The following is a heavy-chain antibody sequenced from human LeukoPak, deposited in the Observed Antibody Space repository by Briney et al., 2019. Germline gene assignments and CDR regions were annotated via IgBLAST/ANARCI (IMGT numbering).Heavy chain of an antibody. V-gene: IGHV1-18*01. D-gene: IGHD1-26*01. CDR2: ISAYNGNT. Sequence: GASVKVSCKASGYTFTSYGISWVRQAPGQGLEWMGWISAYNGNTNYAQKLQGRVTMTTDTSTSTAYMELRSLRSDDTAVYYCARDLDHSGNYHTFDYWGQGTLVTASS. CDR1: GYTFTSYG. CDR3: ARDLDHSGNYHTFDY. J-gene: IGHJ4*02.